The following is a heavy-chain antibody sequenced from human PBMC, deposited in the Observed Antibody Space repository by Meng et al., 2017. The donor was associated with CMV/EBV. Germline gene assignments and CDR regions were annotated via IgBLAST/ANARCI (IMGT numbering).Heavy chain of an antibody. CDR1: GGSFSGYY. CDR3: ARRDGYKGGLDY. J-gene: IGHJ4*02. CDR2: INHSGST. Sequence: GSLRLSCAVYGGSFSGYYWSWIRQPPGKGLEWIGEINHSGSTNYNPSLKSRVTISVETSKNQFSLKLSSVTAADTAVYYCARRDGYKGGLDYWGQGTLVTVSS. D-gene: IGHD5-24*01. V-gene: IGHV4-34*01.